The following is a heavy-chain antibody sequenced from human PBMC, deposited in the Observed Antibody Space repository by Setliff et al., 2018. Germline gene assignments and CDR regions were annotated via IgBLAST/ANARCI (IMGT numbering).Heavy chain of an antibody. J-gene: IGHJ4*02. CDR2: ISYSGIT. CDR3: ARENGYCSGGACYFMFDY. Sequence: PSETLSLTCNVSGASVSSHYWDWIRQPPGKGLEWIGFISYSGITTYNVSLKSRVSISVDTSKNQLSLELRAVTAADTALYYCARENGYCSGGACYFMFDYWGQGTLVTVSS. CDR1: GASVSSHY. V-gene: IGHV4-59*02. D-gene: IGHD2-15*01.